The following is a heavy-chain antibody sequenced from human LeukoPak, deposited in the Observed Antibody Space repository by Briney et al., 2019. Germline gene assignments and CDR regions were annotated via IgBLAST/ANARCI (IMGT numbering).Heavy chain of an antibody. CDR3: ARDNGDYDFWSGYSNWFDP. J-gene: IGHJ5*02. D-gene: IGHD3-3*01. Sequence: NASETLSLTCTVSGASISPYYWSWMRQPPGKGLEWIRYIYYSGSTNYNPYFKSRVTISVDTSQNQFSLKMSSVTAAGTAVYYCARDNGDYDFWSGYSNWFDPWGQGTLVTVSS. V-gene: IGHV4-59*01. CDR2: IYYSGST. CDR1: GASISPYY.